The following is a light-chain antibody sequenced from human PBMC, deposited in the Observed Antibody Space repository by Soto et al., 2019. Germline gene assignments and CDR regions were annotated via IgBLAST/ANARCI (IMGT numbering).Light chain of an antibody. V-gene: IGLV1-47*01. CDR1: SSNIGSNY. J-gene: IGLJ2*01. CDR2: RNN. CDR3: AAWDDSLSGVV. Sequence: QLVLTQPPSASGTPGQRVTISCSGSSSNIGSNYVFWYQHLPGTAPKLLIYRNNQRPSGVPDRFSGSKSGTSASLAISGLRSEDETHYYSAAWDDSLSGVVFGGGPKVTVL.